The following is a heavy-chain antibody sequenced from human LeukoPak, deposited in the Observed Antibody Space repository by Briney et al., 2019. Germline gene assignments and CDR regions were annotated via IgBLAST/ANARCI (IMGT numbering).Heavy chain of an antibody. V-gene: IGHV3-48*04. J-gene: IGHJ6*04. Sequence: TKYYADSVKGRFTISRDNAKNSLYLQMNSLRAEDTAVYYCARDNHSGYCSSTSCYPVGLDVWGKGTTVTVSS. CDR3: ARDNHSGYCSSTSCYPVGLDV. CDR2: TK. D-gene: IGHD2-2*01.